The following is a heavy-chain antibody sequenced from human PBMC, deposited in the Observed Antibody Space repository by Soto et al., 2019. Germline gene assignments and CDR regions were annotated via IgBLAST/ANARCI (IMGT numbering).Heavy chain of an antibody. Sequence: SATLSITCTVSGASITGSDWWSWVRQTPEKGLEWIGEIYHSGTTNYHPSLKSRVTISQDKSKNQFSLNLTSVTAADTAVYSCVRMSVVGYFDYWGRGSLVIVSS. V-gene: IGHV4-4*02. CDR1: GASITGSDW. CDR3: VRMSVVGYFDY. CDR2: IYHSGTT. D-gene: IGHD3-22*01. J-gene: IGHJ4*02.